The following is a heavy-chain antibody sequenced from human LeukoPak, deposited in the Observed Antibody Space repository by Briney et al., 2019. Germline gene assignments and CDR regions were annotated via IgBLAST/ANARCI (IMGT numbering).Heavy chain of an antibody. Sequence: SETLSLTCAVSGGALSAYIWSWIRQTPGKGLEWIGYFYHSGDTRFSPSLTGRVTISLDTSKNQFSLKLTSVTTADTAVYYCARSLYSGGGHYYFDYWGQGIQVTVSS. CDR3: ARSLYSGGGHYYFDY. J-gene: IGHJ4*02. V-gene: IGHV4-59*01. D-gene: IGHD3-10*01. CDR2: FYHSGDT. CDR1: GGALSAYI.